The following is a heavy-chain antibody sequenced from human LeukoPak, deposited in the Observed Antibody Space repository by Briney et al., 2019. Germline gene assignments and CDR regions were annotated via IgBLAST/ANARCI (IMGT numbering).Heavy chain of an antibody. V-gene: IGHV1-2*02. D-gene: IGHD3-22*01. J-gene: IGHJ4*02. CDR1: GYTFTGYY. Sequence: ASVKVSCKASGYTFTGYYMHWVRQAPGQGLEWMRWINPNSGGTNYAQKFQGRVTMTRDTSISTAYMELSRLRSDDTAVYYCARSYYYDSSDQHFDYWGQETLVTVSS. CDR2: INPNSGGT. CDR3: ARSYYYDSSDQHFDY.